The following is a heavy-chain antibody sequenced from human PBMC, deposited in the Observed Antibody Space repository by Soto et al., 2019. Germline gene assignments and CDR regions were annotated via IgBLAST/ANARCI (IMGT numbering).Heavy chain of an antibody. D-gene: IGHD3-9*01. V-gene: IGHV3-23*01. Sequence: LRLSCAASGFTFSSYAMSWVRQAPGKGLEWVSAISGSGGSTYYADSVKGRFTISRDNSKNTLYLQMKSLRAEDTAVYYCATTGNQYYDILTGYRPFDYWGQGNLVTVSS. J-gene: IGHJ4*02. CDR1: GFTFSSYA. CDR3: ATTGNQYYDILTGYRPFDY. CDR2: ISGSGGST.